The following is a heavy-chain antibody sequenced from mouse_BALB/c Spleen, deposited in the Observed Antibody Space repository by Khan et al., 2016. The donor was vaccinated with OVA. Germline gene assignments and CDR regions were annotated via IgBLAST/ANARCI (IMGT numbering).Heavy chain of an antibody. CDR2: ISSGSSP. CDR1: GFTFSNYA. CDR3: ARGYWFAY. Sequence: EVQLVESGGGLVKPGGSLKLSCAASGFTFSNYAMSWVRQTPEKRLEWVASISSGSSPYYPDSVKGRFTISRDNARNILYLQMSSLRSEDTAMYYCARGYWFAYGGQGTLVTVSA. J-gene: IGHJ3*01. V-gene: IGHV5-6-5*01.